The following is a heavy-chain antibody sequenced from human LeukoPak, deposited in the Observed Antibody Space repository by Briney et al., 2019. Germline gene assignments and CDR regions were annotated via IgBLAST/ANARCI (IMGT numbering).Heavy chain of an antibody. CDR2: IRSNGRDT. CDR1: GFTFSEYS. Sequence: GGSLRLSCAASGFTFSEYSMTWVRQAPGNGLEWVSNIRSNGRDTYYTDSVKGRFTISRDNSKNTLYLEMNSLRAEDTAVYYCAKGGYTTCFDPWGQGTLVTVSS. D-gene: IGHD2-15*01. V-gene: IGHV3-23*01. J-gene: IGHJ5*02. CDR3: AKGGYTTCFDP.